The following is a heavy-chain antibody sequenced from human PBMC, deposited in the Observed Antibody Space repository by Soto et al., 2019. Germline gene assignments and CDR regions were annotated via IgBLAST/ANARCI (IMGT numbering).Heavy chain of an antibody. Sequence: GGSLRLSCRASGFSFSSFAMTWVRQAPGKGLEWVSSIGGSGIITYYADSVKGRFTISRDNAKNSLYLQMNSLRDEDTAVYYCAKEGGLSGSYYISSSYYFDYWGQGTLVTVSS. CDR1: GFSFSSFA. CDR3: AKEGGLSGSYYISSSYYFDY. CDR2: IGGSGIIT. J-gene: IGHJ4*02. D-gene: IGHD1-26*01. V-gene: IGHV3-23*01.